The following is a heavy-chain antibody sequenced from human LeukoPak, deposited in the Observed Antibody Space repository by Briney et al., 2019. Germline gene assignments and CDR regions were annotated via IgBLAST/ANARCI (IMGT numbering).Heavy chain of an antibody. CDR1: GFTFSDYY. V-gene: IGHV3-11*01. CDR2: ISGSGTII. D-gene: IGHD1-7*01. J-gene: IGHJ3*02. Sequence: IPGGSLRLSCAASGFTFSDYYMGWIRQAPGKGLEWLSYISGSGTIIYYADSVKGRFTISRDNAKNSLDLQMNSLRADDTAVYYCGRDFGLTETKRSFDIWGQGTMVTVSS. CDR3: GRDFGLTETKRSFDI.